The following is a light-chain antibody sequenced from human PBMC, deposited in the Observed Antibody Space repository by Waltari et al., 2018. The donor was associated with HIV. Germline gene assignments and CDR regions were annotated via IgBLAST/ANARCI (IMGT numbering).Light chain of an antibody. CDR1: SGAVGGYNY. V-gene: IGLV2-11*01. J-gene: IGLJ2*01. CDR2: DVS. Sequence: QSALTQPRSVSGSPGQSVTISCTGSSGAVGGYNYVSWSQQHPGKAPKLIIYDVSTRPSGVPARFSGSKSGNTASLTIFGLQAEDEADYYCCSYAGSVTFVVFGGGTKVTVV. CDR3: CSYAGSVTFVV.